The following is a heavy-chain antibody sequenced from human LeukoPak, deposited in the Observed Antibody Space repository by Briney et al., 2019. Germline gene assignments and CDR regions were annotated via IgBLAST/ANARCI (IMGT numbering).Heavy chain of an antibody. D-gene: IGHD3-10*01. CDR3: ARSDGYGLVGI. J-gene: IGHJ3*02. CDR1: GVSVSSGSNY. Sequence: SETLSLTCRVSGVSVSSGSNYWGWIRQPPGKTLEWIGSIYSSGSTYYNSSLKSRVIILIDTAKNHFSLNLSSVTAADTAVYYCARSDGYGLVGIWGQGTMVTVSS. V-gene: IGHV4-39*07. CDR2: IYSSGST.